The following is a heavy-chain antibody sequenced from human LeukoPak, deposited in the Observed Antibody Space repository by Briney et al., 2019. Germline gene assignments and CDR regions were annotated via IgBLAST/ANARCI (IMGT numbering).Heavy chain of an antibody. J-gene: IGHJ4*02. Sequence: ASVKVSCTASGYTFTKYYMHWVRQAPGHGLVWMGIIYPSGGGTSYAQKFQGRVTMTRDTSTSTVYMELSSLTSEDTAIYYCARAYSGYSIDFWGQGTLVTVSS. D-gene: IGHD3-22*01. V-gene: IGHV1-46*01. CDR3: ARAYSGYSIDF. CDR2: IYPSGGGT. CDR1: GYTFTKYY.